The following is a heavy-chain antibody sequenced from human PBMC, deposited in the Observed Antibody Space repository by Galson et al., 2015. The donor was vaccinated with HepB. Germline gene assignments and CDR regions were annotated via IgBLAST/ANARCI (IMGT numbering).Heavy chain of an antibody. J-gene: IGHJ6*03. CDR2: MNTNTGKP. V-gene: IGHV7-4-1*02. CDR1: GYTFTDYV. D-gene: IGHD3-3*01. CDR3: ARSPLRFLDWLPYYDYYYMDV. Sequence: SGYTFTDYVVNWVRQAPGQGLEWMGWMNTNTGKPTYAPGFAGRFVFSLDTSVTTAYLQISSLETDDTAVYYCARSPLRFLDWLPYYDYYYMDVWGEGTTVTVPS.